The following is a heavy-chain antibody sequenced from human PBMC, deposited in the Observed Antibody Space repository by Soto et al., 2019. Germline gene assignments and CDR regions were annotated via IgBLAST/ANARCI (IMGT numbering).Heavy chain of an antibody. CDR1: GLTFNYYW. Sequence: EVQLVESEGGLVQRGGSLRLSCAASGLTFNYYWMHWVRQAPGQGLVWVSHIHSDGSTTTYADSVKGRVTIARDNAKNSLYLQMNSMRAEDTAVYSCVRGDKGGFDLWGQGTTDTVSS. CDR2: IHSDGSTT. J-gene: IGHJ3*01. D-gene: IGHD3-16*01. CDR3: VRGDKGGFDL. V-gene: IGHV3-74*01.